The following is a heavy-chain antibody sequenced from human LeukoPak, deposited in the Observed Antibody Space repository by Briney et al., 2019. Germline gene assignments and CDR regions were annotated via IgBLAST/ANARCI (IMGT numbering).Heavy chain of an antibody. CDR3: ARAGKDILTGYYPYYYYYMDV. Sequence: ASVKVSCKASGYTFTSYYMHWVRQAPGQGLEWMGIINPSDGSTGYAQKFQGRVNMTRDTSTSTVYMELSSLRFEDTAVYYCARAGKDILTGYYPYYYYYMDVWGKGTTVTISS. D-gene: IGHD3-9*01. CDR1: GYTFTSYY. CDR2: INPSDGST. V-gene: IGHV1-46*01. J-gene: IGHJ6*03.